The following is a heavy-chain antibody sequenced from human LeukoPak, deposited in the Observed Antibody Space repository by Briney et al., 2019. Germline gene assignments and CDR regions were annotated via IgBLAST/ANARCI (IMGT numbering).Heavy chain of an antibody. CDR3: ARDSPINFSRAFDV. Sequence: GGSLRLSCAASGFSVSDNYINWVRQAPGKGLEWVSIIYSDGMTYYGDSVKGRFTISRDNSKNTLYLQMNSLRTEDTAAYYCARDSPINFSRAFDVWGHGTMVTVSS. V-gene: IGHV3-66*02. CDR2: IYSDGMT. D-gene: IGHD5-24*01. J-gene: IGHJ3*01. CDR1: GFSVSDNY.